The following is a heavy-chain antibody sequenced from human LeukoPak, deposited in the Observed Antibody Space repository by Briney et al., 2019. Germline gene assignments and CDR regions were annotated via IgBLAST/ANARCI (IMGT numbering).Heavy chain of an antibody. V-gene: IGHV3-48*01. J-gene: IGHJ4*02. CDR1: GFTFSSYS. CDR2: ISSSSSTI. CDR3: ARDPSLWFGELGY. Sequence: GGSLRLSCAASGFTFSSYSMNWVRQAPRKGMEWVSYISSSSSTIYYADSVKGRFTISRDNAKNSLYLQMNSLRAEDTAVYYCARDPSLWFGELGYWGQGTLVTVSS. D-gene: IGHD3-10*01.